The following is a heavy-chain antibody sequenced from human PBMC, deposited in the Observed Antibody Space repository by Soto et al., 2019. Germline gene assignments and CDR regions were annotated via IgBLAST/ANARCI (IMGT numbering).Heavy chain of an antibody. Sequence: SETLSLTCTVSGGSISSYYWSWIRQPPGKGLEWIGNIYYSGSTSNNPSLRSRVTMSVDTSKDQFSLKLKSVTAADTALYFCARQRTSVVTQAYFDVWGPGSLVTVSS. J-gene: IGHJ4*02. CDR1: GGSISSYY. CDR2: IYYSGST. CDR3: ARQRTSVVTQAYFDV. V-gene: IGHV4-59*08. D-gene: IGHD2-21*02.